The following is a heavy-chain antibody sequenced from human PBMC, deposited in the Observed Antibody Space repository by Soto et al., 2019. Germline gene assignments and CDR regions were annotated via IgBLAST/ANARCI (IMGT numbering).Heavy chain of an antibody. Sequence: QVQLVQSGAEVKKPGSSVKVSCKASGGTFSSYAISWVRQAPGQGLEWMGGIIPIFGTANYAQKFQGRVTITADESTSTAYMELSSPRSEDTAVYYCARDGPSRDGYNGDYYYGMDVWGQGTTVTVSS. J-gene: IGHJ6*02. CDR2: IIPIFGTA. D-gene: IGHD5-12*01. CDR3: ARDGPSRDGYNGDYYYGMDV. CDR1: GGTFSSYA. V-gene: IGHV1-69*12.